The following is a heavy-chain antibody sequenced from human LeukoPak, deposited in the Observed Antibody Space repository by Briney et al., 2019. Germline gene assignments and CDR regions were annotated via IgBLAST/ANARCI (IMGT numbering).Heavy chain of an antibody. CDR2: IYHSGST. V-gene: IGHV4-59*06. Sequence: PSETLSLTCTVSGGSISSYYWSWIRQPPGKGLEWIGYIYHSGSTYYNPSLKSRVTISVDTSKNQFSLKLSSVTAADTAVYYCASWTAATETEYNWFDPWGQGTLVTVSS. CDR1: GGSISSYY. D-gene: IGHD1-14*01. CDR3: ASWTAATETEYNWFDP. J-gene: IGHJ5*02.